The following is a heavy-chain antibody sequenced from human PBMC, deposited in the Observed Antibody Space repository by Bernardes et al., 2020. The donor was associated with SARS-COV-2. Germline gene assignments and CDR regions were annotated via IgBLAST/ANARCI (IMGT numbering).Heavy chain of an antibody. CDR2: ISAYNGDT. J-gene: IGHJ5*02. V-gene: IGHV1-18*01. CDR1: GYTFTNYG. CDR3: ATVVGYSYGGGWFDP. D-gene: IGHD5-18*01. Sequence: AGVKVPRKASGYTFTNYGMSWVRQAPGQELEWMGWISAYNGDTDYAQKLQGRVTMTTDTSTSPAYRELRSLRSDDPAVYYCATVVGYSYGGGWFDPWGQGTLVTVSS.